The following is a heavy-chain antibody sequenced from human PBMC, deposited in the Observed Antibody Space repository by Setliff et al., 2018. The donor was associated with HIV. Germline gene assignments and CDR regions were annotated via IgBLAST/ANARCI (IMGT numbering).Heavy chain of an antibody. CDR3: ARGAITMVRSPYYMDV. CDR1: GGSINSHY. D-gene: IGHD3-10*01. J-gene: IGHJ6*03. V-gene: IGHV4-59*11. Sequence: SETLSLTCTVSGGSINSHYWSWIRQPPGKGLEWIGYSHYSGSPHYNPSLKSRVTISVDTSKNQFSLKLSSVTASDTAVYYCARGAITMVRSPYYMDVWGKGTTVTVSS. CDR2: SHYSGSP.